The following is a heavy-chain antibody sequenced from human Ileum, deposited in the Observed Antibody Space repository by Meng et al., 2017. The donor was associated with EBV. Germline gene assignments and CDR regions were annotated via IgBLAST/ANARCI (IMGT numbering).Heavy chain of an antibody. D-gene: IGHD6-19*01. Sequence: LQLQEPGPGRVKPSEPLSLTCTVSGGSISSSDYYWGWIRQPPGKGLEWIGSLYFSGSTYSNPSLESRVTISVDTSNNQFSLKLSSVTAADTAVYYCARRGYSSGWYAYDYWGQGTLVTVSS. J-gene: IGHJ4*02. CDR1: GGSISSSDYY. CDR2: LYFSGST. CDR3: ARRGYSSGWYAYDY. V-gene: IGHV4-39*01.